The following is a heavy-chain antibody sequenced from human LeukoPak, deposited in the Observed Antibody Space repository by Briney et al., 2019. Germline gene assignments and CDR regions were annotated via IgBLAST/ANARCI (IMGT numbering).Heavy chain of an antibody. D-gene: IGHD5-18*01. CDR3: ARGLRRGYSYGHTIDY. Sequence: PSETLSLTCAVYGGSFSGYYWSWIRPPPGKGLEWIGEINHSGSTNYNPSLKSRVTISVDTSKNQFSLKLSSVTAADTAVYYCARGLRRGYSYGHTIDYWGQGTLVTVSS. J-gene: IGHJ4*02. CDR2: INHSGST. CDR1: GGSFSGYY. V-gene: IGHV4-34*01.